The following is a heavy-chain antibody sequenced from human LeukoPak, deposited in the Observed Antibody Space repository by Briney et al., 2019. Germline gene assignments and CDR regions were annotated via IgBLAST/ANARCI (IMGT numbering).Heavy chain of an antibody. Sequence: GSLRLSCAASGFTFSTYWMSWVRQAPGKGLEWIGSIYYSGSTYYNPSLKSRVTISVDTSKNQFSLKLSSVTAADTAVYYCARSRQIQLWLEFDYWGQGTLVTVSS. J-gene: IGHJ4*02. CDR1: GFTFSTYW. CDR2: IYYSGST. CDR3: ARSRQIQLWLEFDY. D-gene: IGHD5-18*01. V-gene: IGHV4-59*01.